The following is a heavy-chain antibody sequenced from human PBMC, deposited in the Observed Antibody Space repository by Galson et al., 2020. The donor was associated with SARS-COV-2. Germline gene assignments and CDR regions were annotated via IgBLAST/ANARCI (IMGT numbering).Heavy chain of an antibody. CDR2: NSGDNGRT. CDR1: DYTFLTYG. V-gene: IGHV1-18*04. J-gene: IGHJ5*02. CDR3: ARDFYCSGGTCKDCFDP. D-gene: IGHD2-15*01. Sequence: ASVKVSCKASDYTFLTYGISWVRQAPGQGLEWMGWNSGDNGRTNYAQKFQGRVTMTTDTSTSTAYMELRSLRSDDTALYYCARDFYCSGGTCKDCFDPWGQGTLVTVSS.